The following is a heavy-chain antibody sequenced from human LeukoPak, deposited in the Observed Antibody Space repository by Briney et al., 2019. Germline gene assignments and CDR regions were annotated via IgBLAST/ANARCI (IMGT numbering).Heavy chain of an antibody. Sequence: PGGSLRLSCAASGFTFSSYAMHWVRQAPGKGLEWVAVISYDGSNKYYADSVKGRFTISRDNSKNTLYLQMNSLRAEDTAVYYCASRTTVVTPDWYFDLWGRGTLVTVSS. D-gene: IGHD4-23*01. V-gene: IGHV3-30*14. CDR1: GFTFSSYA. CDR2: ISYDGSNK. J-gene: IGHJ2*01. CDR3: ASRTTVVTPDWYFDL.